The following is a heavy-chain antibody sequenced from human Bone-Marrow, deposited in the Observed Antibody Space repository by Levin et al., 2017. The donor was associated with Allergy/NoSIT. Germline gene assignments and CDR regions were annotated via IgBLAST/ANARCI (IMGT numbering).Heavy chain of an antibody. J-gene: IGHJ4*02. CDR3: AKGKTWSYVVGGDYFDY. D-gene: IGHD2-15*01. CDR1: GFTFSSYG. CDR2: IAYDGNNK. V-gene: IGHV3-30*18. Sequence: RPGGSLRLSCAVSGFTFSSYGMHWVRQAPGKGLEWVAVIAYDGNNKYYSDSVKGRFTISRDNSKNTLFLQLKSLRPEDTAVYYCAKGKTWSYVVGGDYFDYWGQGTLVTVSS.